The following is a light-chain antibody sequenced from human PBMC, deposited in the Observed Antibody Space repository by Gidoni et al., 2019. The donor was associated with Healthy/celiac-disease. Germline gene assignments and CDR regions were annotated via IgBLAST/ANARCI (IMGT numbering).Light chain of an antibody. CDR3: GTWDSSLSAGQVV. V-gene: IGLV1-51*01. Sequence: QSVLTQPPSVSAAPGQKVTIACSGSSSNIGNNYVSWYQKLPGTAPKLLIYDKNKRPSGIPDRFSGSKSGTSATLGITGLQTGDEADYYCGTWDSSLSAGQVVFGGGTKLTVL. J-gene: IGLJ2*01. CDR2: DKN. CDR1: SSNIGNNY.